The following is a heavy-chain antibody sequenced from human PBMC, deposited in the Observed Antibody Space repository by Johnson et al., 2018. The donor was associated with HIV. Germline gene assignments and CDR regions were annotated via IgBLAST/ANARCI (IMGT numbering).Heavy chain of an antibody. Sequence: VQLVESGGGVVQPGRSLRLSCAASGFTFSRYAMHWVRQAPGKGLEWVSYISSRATTIYYADSVKGRFTISRDNAKNSLYLQMNSLRAEDTAVYYCARFPPGGNYYFDIWGQGTMVTVSS. J-gene: IGHJ3*02. CDR1: GFTFSRYA. V-gene: IGHV3-48*03. CDR3: ARFPPGGNYYFDI. CDR2: ISSRATTI. D-gene: IGHD1-26*01.